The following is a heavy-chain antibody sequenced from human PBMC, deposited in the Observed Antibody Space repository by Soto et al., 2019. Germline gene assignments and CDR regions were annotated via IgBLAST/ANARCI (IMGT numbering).Heavy chain of an antibody. CDR2: INHRGST. CDR3: ATLLVPDDS. V-gene: IGHV4-34*01. D-gene: IGHD2-2*01. Sequence: SETLSLTCAVYGGSLSGYYWSWIRQSPGKGLQWIGEINHRGSTTYNPSLKSRVAISVELSKSQFSLRLASVTAADTAIYFCATLLVPDDSWGQGTLVTVSS. J-gene: IGHJ4*02. CDR1: GGSLSGYY.